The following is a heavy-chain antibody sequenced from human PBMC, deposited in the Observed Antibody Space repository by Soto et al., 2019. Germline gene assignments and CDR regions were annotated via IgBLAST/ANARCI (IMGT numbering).Heavy chain of an antibody. Sequence: PGGALRLSCAAPGFTFTRYSMNLVRHAPGKGLQWVSSISSTTNYIYYGDSMKGRFTISRDNAKNSLYLEMNSLRAENTAVDYSEREYEDLTSNFDYWGQAALVTVSS. CDR1: GFTFTRYS. CDR2: ISSTTNYI. D-gene: IGHD3-3*01. CDR3: EREYEDLTSNFDY. V-gene: IGHV3-21*06. J-gene: IGHJ4*02.